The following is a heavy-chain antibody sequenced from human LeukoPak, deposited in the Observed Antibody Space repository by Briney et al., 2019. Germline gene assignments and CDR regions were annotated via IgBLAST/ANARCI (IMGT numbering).Heavy chain of an antibody. CDR2: MNPNSGNT. D-gene: IGHD3-9*01. Sequence: VASVKVSCKASGYTFTSYDINWVRQATGQGLEWMGWMNPNSGNTGYAQKFQGRVTMTEDTSTDTAYMELSSLRSEDTAVYYCATFLYYDILTGYTPGGTFDYWGQGTLVTVSS. V-gene: IGHV1-8*01. CDR3: ATFLYYDILTGYTPGGTFDY. J-gene: IGHJ4*02. CDR1: GYTFTSYD.